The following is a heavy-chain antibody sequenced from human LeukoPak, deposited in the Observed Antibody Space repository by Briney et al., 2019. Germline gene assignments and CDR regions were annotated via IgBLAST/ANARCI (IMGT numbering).Heavy chain of an antibody. CDR3: ASILYG. V-gene: IGHV3-53*01. D-gene: IGHD4-17*01. CDR2: FPSDGRT. J-gene: IGHJ1*01. Sequence: PGGSLRLSCAASGFTANSYPVSWLRQAPGKGLECVATFPSDGRTSYADSVKGRFTISRDTSQHTVFLQMNNLRDEDTARYYCASILYGWGQGTLVTVSS. CDR1: GFTANSYP.